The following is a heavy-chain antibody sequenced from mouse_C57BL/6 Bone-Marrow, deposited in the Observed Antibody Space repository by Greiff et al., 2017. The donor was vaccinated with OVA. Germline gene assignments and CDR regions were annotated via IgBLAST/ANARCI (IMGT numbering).Heavy chain of an antibody. J-gene: IGHJ2*01. CDR1: GYTFTSYW. CDR2: INPSNGGT. CDR3: ARGGTTVVVDYFDD. Sequence: QVQLQQPGTELVKPGASVKLSCKASGYTFTSYWMHWVKQRPGQGLEWIGNINPSNGGTNYNEKFKSKATLTVDKSSSTAYMQLSSLTSEDSAVYYCARGGTTVVVDYFDDWGQGTTLTVSS. D-gene: IGHD1-1*01. V-gene: IGHV1-53*01.